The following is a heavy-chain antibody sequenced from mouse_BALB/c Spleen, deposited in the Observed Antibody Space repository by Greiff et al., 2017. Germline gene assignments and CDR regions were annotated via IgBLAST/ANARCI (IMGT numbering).Heavy chain of an antibody. CDR1: GYAFTNYL. CDR2: INPGSGGT. V-gene: IGHV1-54*01. Sequence: QVQLQQSGAELVRPGTSVKVSCKASGYAFTNYLIEWVKQRPGQGLEWIGVINPGSGGTNYNEKFKGKATLTADKSSSTAYMQLSSLTSDDSAVYFCATYYDYASYAMDYWGQGTSVTVSS. J-gene: IGHJ4*01. CDR3: ATYYDYASYAMDY. D-gene: IGHD2-4*01.